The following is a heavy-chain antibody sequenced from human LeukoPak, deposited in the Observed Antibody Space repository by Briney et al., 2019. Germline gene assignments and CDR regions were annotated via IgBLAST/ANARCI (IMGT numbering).Heavy chain of an antibody. Sequence: SETLSLTCTVSGGSISSSSYYWGWIRQPPGKGLEWIGSIYYSGSTYYNPSLKSRVTISVDRSKNQFSLKLSSVTAADTAVYYCAITKIAAAGRADYWGQGTLVTVSS. CDR3: AITKIAAAGRADY. CDR2: IYYSGST. V-gene: IGHV4-39*07. D-gene: IGHD6-13*01. CDR1: GGSISSSSYY. J-gene: IGHJ4*02.